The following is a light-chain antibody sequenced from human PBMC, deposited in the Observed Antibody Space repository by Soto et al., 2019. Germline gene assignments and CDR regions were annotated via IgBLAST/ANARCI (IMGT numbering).Light chain of an antibody. V-gene: IGKV1-17*01. Sequence: DIQMTQSPSSLSTSVGDRVTITCRASQAIRNDLAWYQQKAGGAPQRLIYAASNLQAGVTSRFSGSGYGTEFTLTISSLQPEDFATYYCLQHNSYPFTFGGGTKVEI. CDR1: QAIRND. CDR3: LQHNSYPFT. J-gene: IGKJ4*01. CDR2: AAS.